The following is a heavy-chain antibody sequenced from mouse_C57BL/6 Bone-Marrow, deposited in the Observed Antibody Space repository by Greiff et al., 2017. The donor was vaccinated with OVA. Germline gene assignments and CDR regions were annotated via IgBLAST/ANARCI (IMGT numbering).Heavy chain of an antibody. CDR1: GFTFSSYA. V-gene: IGHV5-4*01. D-gene: IGHD1-1*01. Sequence: EVQLVESGGGLVKPGGSLKLSCAASGFTFSSYAMSWVRQTPEKRLEWVATISDGGSYTYYPDNVKGRFTISRDNAKNNLYLQMSHLKSEDTAMYYCARDPPDYGSSYDWYFDVWGTGTTVTVSS. CDR3: ARDPPDYGSSYDWYFDV. J-gene: IGHJ1*03. CDR2: ISDGGSYT.